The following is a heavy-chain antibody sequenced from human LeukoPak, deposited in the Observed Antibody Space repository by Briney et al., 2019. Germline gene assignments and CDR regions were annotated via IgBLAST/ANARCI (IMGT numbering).Heavy chain of an antibody. D-gene: IGHD1-26*01. CDR1: GGSISPYY. Sequence: SETLSLTCTVSGGSISPYYWSWIRQPPGKGLEWIGYIYYSGYTNSNPSLRGRVTISVDTSKNQFSLRLSSVTAADTAMYFCARDRGGGSYAAFDIWGQGTMVTVSS. V-gene: IGHV4-59*01. CDR3: ARDRGGGSYAAFDI. CDR2: IYYSGYT. J-gene: IGHJ3*02.